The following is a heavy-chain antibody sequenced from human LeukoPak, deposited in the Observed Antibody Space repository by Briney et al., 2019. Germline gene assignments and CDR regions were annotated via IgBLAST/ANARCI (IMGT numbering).Heavy chain of an antibody. CDR2: ISSSSSTI. J-gene: IGHJ1*01. CDR3: ARAAPYSSSFKYFQH. CDR1: GFTFSSYS. Sequence: GGSLRLSCAASGFTFSSYSMNWVRQAPGKGLEWVSYISSSSSTIYYADSVKGRFTISRDNAKNSLYLQMNSLRDKDTAVYYCARAAPYSSSFKYFQHWGQGTLVTVSS. D-gene: IGHD6-13*01. V-gene: IGHV3-48*02.